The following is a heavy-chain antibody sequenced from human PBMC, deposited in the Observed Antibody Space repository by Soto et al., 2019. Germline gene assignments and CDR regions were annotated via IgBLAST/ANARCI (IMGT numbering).Heavy chain of an antibody. J-gene: IGHJ6*03. CDR2: IYYSGST. D-gene: IGHD3-3*01. CDR1: GGSISSYY. V-gene: IGHV4-59*01. CDR3: TRHTPYYDFYYYMDV. Sequence: PSETLSLTCTVSGGSISSYYWSWIRQPPGKGLEWIGYIYYSGSTNYNPSLKSRVTMSVDTSKNRISLKLSSVTAADTAVYYCTRHTPYYDFYYYMDVWGKGTTVTVSS.